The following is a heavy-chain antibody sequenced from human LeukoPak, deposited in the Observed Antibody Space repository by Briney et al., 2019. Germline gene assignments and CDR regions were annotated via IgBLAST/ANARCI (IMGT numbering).Heavy chain of an antibody. V-gene: IGHV4-59*01. CDR3: ARMSSSWYWFDP. D-gene: IGHD6-13*01. J-gene: IGHJ5*02. CDR2: IYYSGST. CDR1: GGSISSYY. Sequence: PSETLCLTCTVSGGSISSYYWSWIRQPPGKGLEWIGYIYYSGSTNYNPSLKSRVTISVDTSKNQFSLKLSSVTAADTAVYYCARMSSSWYWFDPWGQGTLVTVSS.